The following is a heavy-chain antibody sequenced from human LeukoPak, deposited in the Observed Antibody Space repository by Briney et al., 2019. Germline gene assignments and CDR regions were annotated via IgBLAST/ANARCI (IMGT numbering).Heavy chain of an antibody. Sequence: GFTXXXYSMNWVRQAPGKGLEWVSSISSSSSYIYYADSVKGRFTISRDNAKNSLYLQMNSLRAEDTAVYYCARDPGSGWSSFDYWGQGTLVTVSS. CDR3: ARDPGSGWSSFDY. CDR2: ISSSSSYI. CDR1: GFTXXXYS. J-gene: IGHJ4*02. D-gene: IGHD6-19*01. V-gene: IGHV3-21*01.